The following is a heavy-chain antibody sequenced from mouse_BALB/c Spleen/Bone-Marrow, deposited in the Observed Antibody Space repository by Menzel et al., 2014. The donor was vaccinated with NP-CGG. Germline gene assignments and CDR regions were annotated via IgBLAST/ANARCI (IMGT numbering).Heavy chain of an antibody. CDR2: ISTGGTYT. Sequence: EVQRVESGGGLVKPGGSLKLSCSASGFTFSSSIMSWVRQTPGKRLEWVATISTGGTYTYYPDSVKGRFTISRDNAKNTLYLQMSSLKSEDTAMYYCSRGYGNCFDYWGQGTTLTVSS. D-gene: IGHD2-10*02. J-gene: IGHJ2*01. CDR1: GFTFSSSI. V-gene: IGHV5-6-4*01. CDR3: SRGYGNCFDY.